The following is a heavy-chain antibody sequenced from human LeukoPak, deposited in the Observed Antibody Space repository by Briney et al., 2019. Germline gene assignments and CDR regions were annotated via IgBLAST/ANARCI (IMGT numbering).Heavy chain of an antibody. CDR1: GGTFRSYA. CDR2: IIPILGIA. J-gene: IGHJ4*02. D-gene: IGHD6-13*01. CDR3: ASGLAADPFYYFDY. V-gene: IGHV1-69*04. Sequence: SVKVSCKASGGTFRSYAISWVRQAPGQGLEWMGRIIPILGIANYAQKFQGRVTITADKSTSTAYMELSSLRSEDTAVCYCASGLAADPFYYFDYWGQGTLVTVSS.